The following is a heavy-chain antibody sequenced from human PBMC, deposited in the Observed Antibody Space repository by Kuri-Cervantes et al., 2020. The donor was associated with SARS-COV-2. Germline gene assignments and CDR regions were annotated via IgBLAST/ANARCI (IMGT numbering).Heavy chain of an antibody. Sequence: GESLKISCAASGFTFSNYGMHWVRQAPGKGLEWVAFIRYDGSNKYYADSVKGRFTISRDNSKNTLYLQMNSLRAEDTAVYYCAKDSPGIAVAEAFDIWGQGTMVTVSS. V-gene: IGHV3-30*02. CDR1: GFTFSNYG. D-gene: IGHD6-19*01. J-gene: IGHJ3*02. CDR2: IRYDGSNK. CDR3: AKDSPGIAVAEAFDI.